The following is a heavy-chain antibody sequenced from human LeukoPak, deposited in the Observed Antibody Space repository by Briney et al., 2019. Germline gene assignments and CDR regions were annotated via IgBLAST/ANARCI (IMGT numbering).Heavy chain of an antibody. Sequence: SGPTLVKPTQTLTLTCTCSGFSLTTSAVGVGWIRQPPGKALEWLALIYWDDDKRYSPSLKSRLTNTKDTSKNQVVLTMTYMDPVDTATYYCAKGGMVDFDHWGQGILVTVSS. CDR3: AKGGMVDFDH. V-gene: IGHV2-5*02. CDR2: IYWDDDK. D-gene: IGHD2-15*01. J-gene: IGHJ4*02. CDR1: GFSLTTSAVG.